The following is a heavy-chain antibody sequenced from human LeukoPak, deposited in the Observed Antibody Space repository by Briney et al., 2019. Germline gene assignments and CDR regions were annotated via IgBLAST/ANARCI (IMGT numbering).Heavy chain of an antibody. CDR2: ISGSGTNT. Sequence: GGSLRLSCAASGFTFSSYAMSWVRQAPGKGLEWVSAISGSGTNTYYADSVKGRFTISRDNSKNSLYLQMNSLRAEDTAVYYCAKGIVVVINGNAFDIWGQGTMATVSS. D-gene: IGHD3-22*01. CDR3: AKGIVVVINGNAFDI. J-gene: IGHJ3*02. V-gene: IGHV3-23*01. CDR1: GFTFSSYA.